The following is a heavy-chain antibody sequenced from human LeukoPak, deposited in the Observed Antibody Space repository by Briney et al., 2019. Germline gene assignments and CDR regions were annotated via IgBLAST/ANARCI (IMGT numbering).Heavy chain of an antibody. CDR3: AKDALYGTRYTFDY. V-gene: IGHV3-7*05. CDR1: GFTFSNSW. CDR2: INLDGSNK. D-gene: IGHD2-2*02. J-gene: IGHJ4*02. Sequence: GGSLRLSCAASGFTFSNSWMSWVRQAPGKGPEWVAIINLDGSNKYYVDSVKGRFTISRDNSKDTLYLQMNSLRAEDTAIYYCAKDALYGTRYTFDYWGRGTLVTVSS.